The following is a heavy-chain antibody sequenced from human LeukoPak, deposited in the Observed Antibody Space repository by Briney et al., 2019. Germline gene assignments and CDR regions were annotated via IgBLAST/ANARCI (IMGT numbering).Heavy chain of an antibody. Sequence: SVKVSCKASGGTFSSYAISWVRQAPGQGLEWMGGIIPIFGTANYAQKFQGRVTITADESTSTAYMELSSLRSEDTAVYYCAVDGSGSYYHFDYWGRGTLVTVSS. CDR3: AVDGSGSYYHFDY. CDR2: IIPIFGTA. V-gene: IGHV1-69*13. D-gene: IGHD3-10*01. J-gene: IGHJ4*02. CDR1: GGTFSSYA.